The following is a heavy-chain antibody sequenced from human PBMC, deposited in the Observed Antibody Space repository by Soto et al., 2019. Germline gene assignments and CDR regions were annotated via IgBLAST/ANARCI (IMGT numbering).Heavy chain of an antibody. D-gene: IGHD4-17*01. J-gene: IGHJ4*02. V-gene: IGHV1-18*01. Sequence: ASVKVSCKASGYTFTASGISWVRQAPGQGLEWMGWTSIYNGHTEYSPKFLGRVVMTTDTSADTAYLELRSLRPDDAALYYCARWDDYGASDQYHFDHWGQGALVTVSS. CDR1: GYTFTASG. CDR2: TSIYNGHT. CDR3: ARWDDYGASDQYHFDH.